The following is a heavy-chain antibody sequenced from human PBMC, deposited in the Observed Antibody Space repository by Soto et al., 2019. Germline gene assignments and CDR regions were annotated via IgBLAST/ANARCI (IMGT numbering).Heavy chain of an antibody. D-gene: IGHD5-18*01. Sequence: QVQLVQSGTEVKKPGSSVKVSCKAYGGTFSSYSMNWLRQAPGQGLEWMGGIIPMVGTPKYALKFQGRATITADESTTTAYMELSSLSSDDTAAYYCARDDGDTYGYQWFDPWGQGTLVTVSS. CDR2: IIPMVGTP. CDR3: ARDDGDTYGYQWFDP. CDR1: GGTFSSYS. V-gene: IGHV1-69*01. J-gene: IGHJ5*02.